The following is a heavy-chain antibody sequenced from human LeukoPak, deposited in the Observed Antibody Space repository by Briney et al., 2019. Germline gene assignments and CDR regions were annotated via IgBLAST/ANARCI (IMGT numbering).Heavy chain of an antibody. V-gene: IGHV3-23*01. Sequence: GGSLQLSCAASGFTFSSYAMSWVRPAPGKGREWVSAISGSGGSTYCADSVKGRFTISRDNSKNTLYLQMNSLKVEDTAVYYCVRDPERGSRSPGVHWGQGTLVTVSS. D-gene: IGHD3-10*01. J-gene: IGHJ4*02. CDR2: ISGSGGST. CDR1: GFTFSSYA. CDR3: VRDPERGSRSPGVH.